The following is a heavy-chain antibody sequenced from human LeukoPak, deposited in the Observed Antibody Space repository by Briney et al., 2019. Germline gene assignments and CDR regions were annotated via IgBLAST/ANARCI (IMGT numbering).Heavy chain of an antibody. CDR3: ARPRGSYHILSEPGY. D-gene: IGHD1-26*01. Sequence: ASVKVSCKASGYTFTGYYMHWVRLAPGQGLEWMGWINPNSGGTNYAQKFQGRVTFTRDTSISTTYIELSSLRFDDTAFYYCARPRGSYHILSEPGYWGQGTMVTVSS. J-gene: IGHJ4*02. CDR2: INPNSGGT. V-gene: IGHV1-2*02. CDR1: GYTFTGYY.